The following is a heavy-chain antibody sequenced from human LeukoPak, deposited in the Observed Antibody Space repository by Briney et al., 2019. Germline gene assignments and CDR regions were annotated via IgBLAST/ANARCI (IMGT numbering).Heavy chain of an antibody. J-gene: IGHJ4*02. CDR2: ISGSGGST. D-gene: IGHD2-21*02. CDR1: GFTFSTYA. Sequence: GGSLRLSCAASGFTFSTYAMTWVRQAPGKGLEWVSVISGSGGSTDYADSVKGRFTISRDNSKNTLYLQMNSLRAEDTAVYYCARDGCGGDCYLADYWGQGTLVTVSS. V-gene: IGHV3-23*01. CDR3: ARDGCGGDCYLADY.